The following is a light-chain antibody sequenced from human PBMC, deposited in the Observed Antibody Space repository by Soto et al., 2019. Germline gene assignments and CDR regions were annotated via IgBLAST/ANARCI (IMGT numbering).Light chain of an antibody. J-gene: IGLJ2*01. CDR2: DNN. V-gene: IGLV1-40*01. CDR3: QSYDSSLSGSV. CDR1: SSNIGATYD. Sequence: QSVLTQPPSVSGAPGQRVTISCTGSSSNIGATYDVHWYQQFPGTAPKLLIYDNNNRPSGVPDRFSGSKSGSSASLAITGLQADDEADHYCQSYDSSLSGSVFGGGTKVTVL.